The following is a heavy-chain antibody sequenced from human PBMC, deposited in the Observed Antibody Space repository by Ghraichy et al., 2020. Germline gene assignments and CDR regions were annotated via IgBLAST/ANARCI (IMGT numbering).Heavy chain of an antibody. CDR2: VSWNSGRI. Sequence: SLNISCAASGFTFDDYAMHWVRQAPGKGLEWVSGVSWNSGRIGYADSVKGRFTISRDNAKNSLYLQMNSLRAEDTALYYCAKDHDYGERTGYFQHWGQGTLVTVSS. CDR1: GFTFDDYA. D-gene: IGHD4-17*01. J-gene: IGHJ1*01. V-gene: IGHV3-9*01. CDR3: AKDHDYGERTGYFQH.